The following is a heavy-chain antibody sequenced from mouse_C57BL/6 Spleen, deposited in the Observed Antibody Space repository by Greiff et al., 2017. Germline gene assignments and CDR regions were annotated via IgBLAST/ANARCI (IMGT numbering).Heavy chain of an antibody. CDR3: TTDGSSSLCAY. CDR1: GFNIKDDY. Sequence: VQLKQSGAELVRPGASVKLSCTASGFNIKDDYMHWVKQRPEQGLEWIGWIDPENGDTAYASKFQGKATITADTSSNTAYLQLSSLTSEDTAVYYCTTDGSSSLCAYWGQGTLVTVSA. V-gene: IGHV14-4*01. J-gene: IGHJ3*01. D-gene: IGHD1-1*01. CDR2: IDPENGDT.